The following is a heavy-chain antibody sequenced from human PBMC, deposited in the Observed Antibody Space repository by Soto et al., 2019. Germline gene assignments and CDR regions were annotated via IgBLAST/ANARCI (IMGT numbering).Heavy chain of an antibody. CDR1: GGYVTSRF. J-gene: IGHJ4*02. CDR3: AFGDSLGPLDS. V-gene: IGHV4-59*02. Sequence: SETLSVTCAFSGGYVTSRFWNWIRQSPRMGLEWIGYIHNGEIINYNPSLKSRVSMSVDRSKNQFSLKMNSVTAADTAVYSCAFGDSLGPLDSWGQGTMVTVSS. CDR2: IHNGEII. D-gene: IGHD2-21*01.